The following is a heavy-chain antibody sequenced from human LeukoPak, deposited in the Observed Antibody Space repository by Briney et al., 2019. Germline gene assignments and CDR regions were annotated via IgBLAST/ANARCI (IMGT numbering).Heavy chain of an antibody. CDR1: GFTLSYFG. D-gene: IGHD3-10*01. CDR2: ISRTSTYI. V-gene: IGHV3-21*01. Sequence: PGGSLRLSRAASGFTLSYFGMYWVRQVPGKGLEWVSSISRTSTYIYYADSVKGRFTISRDNAKNSLHLQMASLRDEDTAVYYCARDPDYYGSGTYFNHYFDNWGQGTLVTVSS. CDR3: ARDPDYYGSGTYFNHYFDN. J-gene: IGHJ4*02.